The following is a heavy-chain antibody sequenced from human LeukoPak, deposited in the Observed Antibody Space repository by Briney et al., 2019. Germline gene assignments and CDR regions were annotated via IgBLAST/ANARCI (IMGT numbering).Heavy chain of an antibody. D-gene: IGHD1-26*01. Sequence: GGSLRLSCAASGFTFSSYWMSWVRQAPGTGLEWVANIKQDGSEKYYVDSVKGRFTISRDNAKNSLYLQMNSLRAEDTAVYYCARVRWWEHIIGAFDIWGQGTMVTVSS. J-gene: IGHJ3*02. CDR2: IKQDGSEK. CDR3: ARVRWWEHIIGAFDI. V-gene: IGHV3-7*01. CDR1: GFTFSSYW.